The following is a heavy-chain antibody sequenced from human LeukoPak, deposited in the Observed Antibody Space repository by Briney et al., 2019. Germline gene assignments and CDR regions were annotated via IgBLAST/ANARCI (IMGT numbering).Heavy chain of an antibody. J-gene: IGHJ4*01. CDR1: GFTFSTYW. V-gene: IGHV3-7*05. CDR2: IKQDGSEK. D-gene: IGHD6-13*01. CDR3: ARRGTSSSWAHFDY. Sequence: GGSLRLSCAASGFTFSTYWMTWVRQAPGKGLEWVANIKQDGSEKYYVDSVKGRFTISRDNAKNSLYLQMNSLGAEDTAVYYCARRGTSSSWAHFDYWGQRTLITVSS.